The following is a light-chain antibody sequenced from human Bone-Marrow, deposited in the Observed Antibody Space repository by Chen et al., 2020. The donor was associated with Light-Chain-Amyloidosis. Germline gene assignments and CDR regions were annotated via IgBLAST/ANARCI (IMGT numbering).Light chain of an antibody. V-gene: IGLV5-45*02. CDR2: YKADSDN. Sequence: QAVLTQPSSLSASPGASAGLTCTLDSGINVPTSRIYWYQQRPGRPPQLLLRYKADSDNDPGSGVPRRFSGSTDASANAGVLFSCGIRYEDEAAYSCVIWHSSRLVFGGGTKLTVL. CDR3: VIWHSSRLV. J-gene: IGLJ3*02. CDR1: SGINVPTSR.